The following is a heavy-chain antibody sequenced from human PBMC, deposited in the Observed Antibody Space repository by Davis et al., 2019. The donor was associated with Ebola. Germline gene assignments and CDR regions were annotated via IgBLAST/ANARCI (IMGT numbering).Heavy chain of an antibody. CDR3: ALRIVGATEYYFDS. D-gene: IGHD1-26*01. V-gene: IGHV4-38-2*02. CDR1: GFSFSSDYY. CDR2: ISHSGST. J-gene: IGHJ4*02. Sequence: GSLRLSCTVSGFSFSSDYYWGWIRQAPGKGLEWIGSISHSGSTYYNPSLKSRVTISLDTSKNPFSLKLTSVTAADTAVYYCALRIVGATEYYFDSWGQGIMVTVSS.